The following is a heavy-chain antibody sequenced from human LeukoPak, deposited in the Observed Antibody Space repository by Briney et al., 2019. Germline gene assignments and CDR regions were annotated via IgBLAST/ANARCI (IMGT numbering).Heavy chain of an antibody. CDR1: GVSINSYY. D-gene: IGHD3-22*01. V-gene: IGHV4-59*01. Sequence: SETLSLTCTVPGVSINSYYWSWIRQPPGKGLEWIGYIYYSGSTNYNPSLKNRVTISVDTSKSQFSLKLSSVTGADTAVYYCASMNYYDSSGFSDYWGQGTLVTVSS. CDR3: ASMNYYDSSGFSDY. J-gene: IGHJ4*02. CDR2: IYYSGST.